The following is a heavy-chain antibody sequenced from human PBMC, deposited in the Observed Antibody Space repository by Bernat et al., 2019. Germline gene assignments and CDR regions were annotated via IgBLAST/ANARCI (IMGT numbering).Heavy chain of an antibody. J-gene: IGHJ3*01. CDR2: ILYDGDNK. CDR3: VREGNGLDV. Sequence: QVQLVESGGGVVQLGRSLRLSCAASGFTFSSHKMHWVRQAPGKGLEWVALILYDGDNKYYADSVKGRFTISRDNSKNTLDLQMNSLETEDTAVYYCVREGNGLDVWGRGTMVTVSS. CDR1: GFTFSSHK. V-gene: IGHV3-30-3*01.